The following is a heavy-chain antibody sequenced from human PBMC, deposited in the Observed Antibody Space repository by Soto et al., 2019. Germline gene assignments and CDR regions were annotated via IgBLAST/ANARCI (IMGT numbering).Heavy chain of an antibody. CDR3: ARIAASGRGWDV. CDR1: GFTFSSYW. D-gene: IGHD6-13*01. CDR2: IKQDGSEE. V-gene: IGHV3-7*01. J-gene: IGHJ6*02. Sequence: EVQLVESGGGLVQPGGSLRLSCVDSGFTFSSYWMSWVRQARVKGLEWVGSIKQDGSEENYVDSVKGRFTISRDNAKNSMYLQMNSLRAEDTAVYYCARIAASGRGWDVWGQGTTVVVSS.